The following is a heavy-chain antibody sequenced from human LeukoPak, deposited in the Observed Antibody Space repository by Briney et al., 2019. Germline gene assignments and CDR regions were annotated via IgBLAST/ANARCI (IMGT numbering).Heavy chain of an antibody. D-gene: IGHD6-13*01. V-gene: IGHV3-21*01. CDR2: ISSSSGYI. CDR1: GFTFSSYN. CDR3: AREAVAADY. J-gene: IGHJ4*02. Sequence: PGRSLRLSCAASGFTFSSYNMNWVRQAPGKGLEWVSSISSSSGYIYYADSVKGRFTISRDNAKNSLYLQMNSLRAEDTAVYYCAREAVAADYWGQGTLVTVSS.